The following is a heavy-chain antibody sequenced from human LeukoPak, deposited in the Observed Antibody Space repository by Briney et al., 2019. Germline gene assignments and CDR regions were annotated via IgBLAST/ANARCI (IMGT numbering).Heavy chain of an antibody. V-gene: IGHV3-23*01. CDR1: GFTFSSYG. Sequence: TGGSLRLSCAASGFTFSSYGMSWVRQAPGKGLEWVSAISGSGGSTYYADSVKGRFTISRDNAKNSLYLQMNSLRAEDTAVYYCAREGYDFWSGSQYYFDYWGQGTLVTVSS. CDR3: AREGYDFWSGSQYYFDY. CDR2: ISGSGGST. J-gene: IGHJ4*02. D-gene: IGHD3-3*01.